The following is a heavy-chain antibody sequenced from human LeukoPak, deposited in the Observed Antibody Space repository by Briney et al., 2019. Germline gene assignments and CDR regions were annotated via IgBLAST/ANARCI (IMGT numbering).Heavy chain of an antibody. D-gene: IGHD3-10*01. CDR3: AGIDYGSGLAFDI. V-gene: IGHV4-59*08. CDR1: GGSISSYY. J-gene: IGHJ3*02. Sequence: SETLSLTCTVSGGSISSYYWSWIRQPPGKGLEWIGYIYYSGSTNYNPSLKSRVTISVDTSKNQFSLKLSSVTAADTAVYYCAGIDYGSGLAFDIWGQGTMVTVSS. CDR2: IYYSGST.